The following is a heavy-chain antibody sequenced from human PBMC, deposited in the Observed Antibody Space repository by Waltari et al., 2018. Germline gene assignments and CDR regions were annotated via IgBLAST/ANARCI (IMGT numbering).Heavy chain of an antibody. D-gene: IGHD1-20*01. Sequence: QVHLVQSGAEVKKPGAPVKVSCQVSGHPLTELSMHWVRPAPGEGLEWMGGFDPETGETIYAQKFQGRVTMTEDTSTDTAYMELSSLTSEDTAVYFCATGIIGTTDYWGQGTLVIVSS. CDR3: ATGIIGTTDY. V-gene: IGHV1-24*01. J-gene: IGHJ4*02. CDR1: GHPLTELS. CDR2: FDPETGET.